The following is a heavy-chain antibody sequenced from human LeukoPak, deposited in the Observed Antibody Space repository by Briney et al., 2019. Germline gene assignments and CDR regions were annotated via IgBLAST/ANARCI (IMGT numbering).Heavy chain of an antibody. CDR3: AKDSSGSYYGKSDF. CDR2: ISAGGGST. D-gene: IGHD1-26*01. CDR1: GFTFSNYA. V-gene: IGHV3-23*01. J-gene: IGHJ4*02. Sequence: GGSLRLSCAASGFTFSNYAMSWVRQAPGKGLEWVSGISAGGGSTHYADSVKGRFTISRDNSKNTLYLQMNSLRGEDTAVYYCAKDSSGSYYGKSDFWGQGTLVAVSS.